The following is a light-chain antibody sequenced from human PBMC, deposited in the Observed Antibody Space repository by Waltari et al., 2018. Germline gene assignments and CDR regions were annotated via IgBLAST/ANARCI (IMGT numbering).Light chain of an antibody. CDR3: CSYAGSSTLG. Sequence: QSALTQPASVSGSPGQSITISCTGTSSDVGRYNLVSWYQQHPGKAPKLMIYEVSKRPSGVSNLFSGSKSGNTASLTISGLQAEDEADYYCCSYAGSSTLGFGGGTKLTVL. J-gene: IGLJ2*01. CDR2: EVS. V-gene: IGLV2-23*02. CDR1: SSDVGRYNL.